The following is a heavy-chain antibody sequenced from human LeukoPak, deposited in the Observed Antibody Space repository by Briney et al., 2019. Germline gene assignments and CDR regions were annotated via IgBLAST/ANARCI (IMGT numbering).Heavy chain of an antibody. D-gene: IGHD1-26*01. V-gene: IGHV3-74*01. CDR3: ARGVRGATLFDS. J-gene: IGHJ4*02. CDR2: INSDGSIT. CDR1: GFTFSTSW. Sequence: EPGGSLRLSCAASGFTFSTSWMHWVRQAPGKGLVWVSRINSDGSITSYADSVQGRLTISRDNAKNTLYLQMNSLRAEDTAVYYCARGVRGATLFDSWGQGTLVTVSS.